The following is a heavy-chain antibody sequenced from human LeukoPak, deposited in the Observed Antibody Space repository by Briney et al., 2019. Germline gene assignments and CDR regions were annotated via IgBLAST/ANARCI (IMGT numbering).Heavy chain of an antibody. CDR1: GFTFSSYG. V-gene: IGHV3-33*06. D-gene: IGHD6-19*01. CDR3: AKVSVGSGWPYYFDY. J-gene: IGHJ4*02. CDR2: IWYDGSNK. Sequence: PTGGSLRLSCAASGFTFSSYGMHWVRQAPGKGLEWVAVIWYDGSNKYYADSVKGRFTISRDNSKNTLYLQMNSLRAEDTAVYYCAKVSVGSGWPYYFDYWGQGTLVTVSS.